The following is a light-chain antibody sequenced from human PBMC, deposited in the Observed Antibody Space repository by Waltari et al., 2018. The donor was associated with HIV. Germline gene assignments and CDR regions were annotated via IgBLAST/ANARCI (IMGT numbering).Light chain of an antibody. CDR2: DVI. CDR3: SSYSTNTNNSPRV. Sequence: QSALAQPASVSGSPGQSITISCTGTTSDVGTYNYVPWYQQHPGKGPKLVIFDVIHRPAGISDRFSGSRSGNTASLTSSGLRAEDEADYLCSSYSTNTNNSPRVVGGGTKLTVL. CDR1: TSDVGTYNY. V-gene: IGLV2-14*03. J-gene: IGLJ3*02.